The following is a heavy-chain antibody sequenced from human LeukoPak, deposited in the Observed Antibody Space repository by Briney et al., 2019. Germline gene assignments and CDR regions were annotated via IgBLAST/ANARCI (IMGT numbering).Heavy chain of an antibody. J-gene: IGHJ3*02. CDR1: GGSISSYY. V-gene: IGHV4-59*08. D-gene: IGHD3-10*01. CDR2: IYYSGST. CDR3: ARHSEYYGSGSAFDI. Sequence: PSETLSLICTVSGGSISSYYWSWIRQPPGKGLEWIGYIYYSGSTNYNPSLKSRVTISVDTSKNQFSLKLSSVTAADTAVYYCARHSEYYGSGSAFDIWGQGTMVTVSS.